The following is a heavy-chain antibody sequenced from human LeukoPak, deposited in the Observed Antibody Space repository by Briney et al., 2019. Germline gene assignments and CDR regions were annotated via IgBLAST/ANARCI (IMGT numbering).Heavy chain of an antibody. J-gene: IGHJ3*02. D-gene: IGHD4-17*01. V-gene: IGHV4-34*01. CDR3: ARGQGVTTDDAFDI. CDR1: GGSFSGYY. CDR2: INHSGST. Sequence: SETLSLTCAVYGGSFSGYYWSWIRQPPGKGLERIGEINHSGSTNYNPSLKSRVTISVDTSKNQFSLKLSSVTAADTAVYYCARGQGVTTDDAFDIWGRGTMVTVSS.